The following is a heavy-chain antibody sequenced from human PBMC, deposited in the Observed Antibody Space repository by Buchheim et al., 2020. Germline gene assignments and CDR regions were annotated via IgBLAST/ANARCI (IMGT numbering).Heavy chain of an antibody. CDR1: GFTFSSAW. CDR2: IKSKTDGGTT. V-gene: IGHV3-15*01. Sequence: EVQLVESGGGLVNPGGSLRLSCAVSGFTFSSAWMSWVRQSPRKGLEWVGLIKSKTDGGTTDYAAPVKGRFTISRDDSENTLYLQMSNLKTEDTAVYYCATAPGFYDSAPFDFWGQGT. D-gene: IGHD3-22*01. CDR3: ATAPGFYDSAPFDF. J-gene: IGHJ4*02.